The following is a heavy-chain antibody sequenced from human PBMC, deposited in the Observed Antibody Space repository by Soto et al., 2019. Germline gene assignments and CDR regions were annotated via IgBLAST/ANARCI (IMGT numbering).Heavy chain of an antibody. J-gene: IGHJ4*02. CDR3: ARWQIVGIAARYYFDD. CDR1: GGTFSRYA. CDR2: IIPICGTA. D-gene: IGHD6-13*01. V-gene: IGHV1-69*13. Sequence: SVKVSCRASGGTFSRYAISWVRQAPGQGLEWMGGIIPICGTANYDQKFQGRVTITADESTSTAYRELSSLRSEDTAVYYCARWQIVGIAARYYFDDWGQGTLVTVSS.